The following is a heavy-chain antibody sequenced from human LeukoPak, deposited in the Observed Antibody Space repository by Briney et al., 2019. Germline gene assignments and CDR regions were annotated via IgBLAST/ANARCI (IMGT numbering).Heavy chain of an antibody. Sequence: GGSLRLSCAASGFTFSSYEMNWVRQAPGKGLEWVSSISSSSSYIYYADSVKGRFTISRDNAKNSLYLQMNSLRAEDTAVYYCATAGEWELPFYFDYWGQGTLVTVSS. CDR2: ISSSSSYI. CDR3: ATAGEWELPFYFDY. J-gene: IGHJ4*02. D-gene: IGHD1-26*01. CDR1: GFTFSSYE. V-gene: IGHV3-21*01.